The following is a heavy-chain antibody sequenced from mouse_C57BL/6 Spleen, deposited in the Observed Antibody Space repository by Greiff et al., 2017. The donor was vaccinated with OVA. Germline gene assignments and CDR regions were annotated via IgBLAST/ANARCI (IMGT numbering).Heavy chain of an antibody. CDR2: IHPGDGDT. CDR3: AREGLGGFAY. J-gene: IGHJ3*01. Sequence: VQLQESGAELVKPGASVKISCKASGYAFSSYWMNWVKQRPGKGLEWIGQIHPGDGDTNYNGKFKGKATLTADKSSSTAYMQLSSLTSEDSAVYFCAREGLGGFAYWGQGTLVTVSA. CDR1: GYAFSSYW. V-gene: IGHV1-80*01. D-gene: IGHD4-1*01.